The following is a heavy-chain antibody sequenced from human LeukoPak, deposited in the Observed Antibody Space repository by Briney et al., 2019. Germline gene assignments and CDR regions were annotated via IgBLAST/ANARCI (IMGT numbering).Heavy chain of an antibody. CDR1: GFTFSSYA. V-gene: IGHV3-30-3*01. D-gene: IGHD3-22*01. CDR2: ISYDGSNK. CDR3: ARNPYDSSGYYYLF. J-gene: IGHJ4*02. Sequence: GRSLRLSCAASGFTFSSYAMHWVRQAPGKGLEWVGVISYDGSNKYYAHSVKGRFTISTDNSKNTLYLQLNSLRAEDTAVYYCARNPYDSSGYYYLFWGQGTLVTVSS.